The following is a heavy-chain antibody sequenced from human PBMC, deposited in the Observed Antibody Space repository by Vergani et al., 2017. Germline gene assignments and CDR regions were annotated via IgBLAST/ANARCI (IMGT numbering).Heavy chain of an antibody. CDR1: ESNFSDYN. V-gene: IGHV1-2*02. CDR3: AHSWNFGRRDWFDS. Sequence: QVPLMQSGPVMKKPGGSMKVSCQASESNFSDYNLHLVRPAPGQGLQWMGWISPKTGDTDYLQRFQDRVTMTTEASTKTVYLKMTRLTSDDTAIYYCAHSWNFGRRDWFDSWGPGTLVTVSS. CDR2: ISPKTGDT. D-gene: IGHD1-26*01. J-gene: IGHJ5*01.